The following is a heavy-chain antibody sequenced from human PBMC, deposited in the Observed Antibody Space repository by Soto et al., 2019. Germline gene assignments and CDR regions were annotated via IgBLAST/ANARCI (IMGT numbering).Heavy chain of an antibody. CDR1: GYTFTTYW. CDR2: IYCGDSDT. CDR3: ARRPNTLNYYAMDV. D-gene: IGHD3-9*01. V-gene: IGHV5-51*01. J-gene: IGHJ6*02. Sequence: PGESLKISCKGSGYTFTTYWIGWVRQMPGKGLEWMGVIYCGDSDTRYSPSFQGQVTISADKSISTAYLQWSSLKASDTAIYYCARRPNTLNYYAMDVWGQGTTVTVSS.